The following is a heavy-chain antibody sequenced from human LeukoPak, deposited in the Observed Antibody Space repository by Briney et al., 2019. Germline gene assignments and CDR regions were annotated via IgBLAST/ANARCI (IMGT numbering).Heavy chain of an antibody. CDR2: IYSGGST. V-gene: IGHV3-66*01. J-gene: IGHJ4*02. CDR3: ASPSPLDYDSSGYYYY. CDR1: GFTASSNY. Sequence: GRSLRLSCAASGFTASSNYMSWVRQAPRKGLEWVSVIYSGGSTYYADSVKGRFTISRDNSKNTLYLQMNSLRAEDTAVYYCASPSPLDYDSSGYYYYWGQGTLVTVSS. D-gene: IGHD3-22*01.